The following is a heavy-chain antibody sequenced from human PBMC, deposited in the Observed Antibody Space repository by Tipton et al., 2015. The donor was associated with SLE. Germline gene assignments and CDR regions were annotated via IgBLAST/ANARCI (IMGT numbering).Heavy chain of an antibody. CDR3: VTRGWEFDY. CDR2: IATSDST. V-gene: IGHV3-23*03. D-gene: IGHD1-26*01. J-gene: IGHJ4*02. Sequence: SLRLSCAASGFTFHAYAMSWVRQAPGKGLEWVSVIATSDSTYYADSVKGRVTIHRDDSKNTLFLQMNSLRADDTAVYYCVTRGWEFDYWGQGTLVTVSS. CDR1: GFTFHAYA.